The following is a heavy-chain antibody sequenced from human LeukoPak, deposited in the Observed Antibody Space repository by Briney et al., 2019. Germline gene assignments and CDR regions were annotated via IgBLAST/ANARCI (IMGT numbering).Heavy chain of an antibody. J-gene: IGHJ4*02. CDR3: ATELLYVGGYFDY. V-gene: IGHV3-53*01. D-gene: IGHD3-10*01. Sequence: PGGSLRLSCAASGFTVRSKYMSWVRQAPGKGPEWVSVILTGDNTYYSDSVRGRFTISRDHSRNTLYLQMNNLRAEDTAVYYCATELLYVGGYFDYWGQGTLVTVSS. CDR2: ILTGDNT. CDR1: GFTVRSKY.